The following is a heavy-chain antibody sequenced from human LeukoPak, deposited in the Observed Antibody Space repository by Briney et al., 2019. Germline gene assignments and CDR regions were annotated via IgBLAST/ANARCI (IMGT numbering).Heavy chain of an antibody. V-gene: IGHV3-7*01. D-gene: IGHD3-10*01. Sequence: GGSLRLSCAASGFTFSRYWMSWVRQAPGKGLEWVANINQDGREKYYVDSVKGRFTISRDNAKNSLYLEMNSLRAEDTAVYYCARDRALVSMVRGVMGYFYYYMDVWGKGTTVTISS. CDR2: INQDGREK. CDR1: GFTFSRYW. J-gene: IGHJ6*03. CDR3: ARDRALVSMVRGVMGYFYYYMDV.